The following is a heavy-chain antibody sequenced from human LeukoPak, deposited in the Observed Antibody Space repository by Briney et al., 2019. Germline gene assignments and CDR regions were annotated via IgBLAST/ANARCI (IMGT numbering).Heavy chain of an antibody. CDR3: ARDRPYTGGWRGFDY. D-gene: IGHD6-19*01. V-gene: IGHV1-69*04. J-gene: IGHJ4*02. Sequence: SVKVSCKASGGTFSSYAISWVRQAPGQGLEWMGRIIPILGIANYAQKFQGRVTITADESTSTAYMELSSLRSEDTAVYYCARDRPYTGGWRGFDYWGQGTLVTVSS. CDR1: GGTFSSYA. CDR2: IIPILGIA.